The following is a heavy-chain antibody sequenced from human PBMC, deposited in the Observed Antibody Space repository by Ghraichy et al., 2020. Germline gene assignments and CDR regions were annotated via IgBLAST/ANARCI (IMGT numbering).Heavy chain of an antibody. Sequence: ASVKVSCKSSGYTFTGYYMHWVRQAPGQGLEWMGWINPNSGGTNYAQKFQGRVTMTRDTSISTAYMELSRLRSDDTAVYYCASSLPTYPSFDYWGQGTLVTVSS. CDR3: ASSLPTYPSFDY. CDR1: GYTFTGYY. D-gene: IGHD2-2*02. J-gene: IGHJ4*02. CDR2: INPNSGGT. V-gene: IGHV1-2*02.